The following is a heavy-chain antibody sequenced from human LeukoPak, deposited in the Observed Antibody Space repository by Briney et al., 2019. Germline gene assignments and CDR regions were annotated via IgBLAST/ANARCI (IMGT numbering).Heavy chain of an antibody. J-gene: IGHJ6*02. D-gene: IGHD3-3*01. CDR1: GYTFTSYD. Sequence: GASVKVSCKASGYTFTSYDINWVRQATGQGLEWMGWMNPNSGNTGYAQKLQGRVTMTRNTSISTAYMELSSLRSEDTAVYYCARGPIPINYYDFWSGYYEGMDVWGQGTTVTVSS. CDR2: MNPNSGNT. CDR3: ARGPIPINYYDFWSGYYEGMDV. V-gene: IGHV1-8*01.